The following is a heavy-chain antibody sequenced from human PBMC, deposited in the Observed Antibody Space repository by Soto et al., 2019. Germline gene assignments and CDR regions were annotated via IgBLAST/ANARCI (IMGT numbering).Heavy chain of an antibody. V-gene: IGHV4-34*12. Sequence: PSETLSLTCAVYGGSCSGYFWSWIRQPPGKGLEWIGEIFHGGSTNYSPSLKSRVTISVDTSKNQFSLELSSVTAADTAVYYCARPHYDSNTFYYFFDYWGQGTLVTVSS. D-gene: IGHD3-22*01. CDR1: GGSCSGYF. CDR3: ARPHYDSNTFYYFFDY. CDR2: IFHGGST. J-gene: IGHJ4*02.